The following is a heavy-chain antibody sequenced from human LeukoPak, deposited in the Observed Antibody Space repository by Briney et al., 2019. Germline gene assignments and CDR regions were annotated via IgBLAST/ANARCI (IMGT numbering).Heavy chain of an antibody. CDR3: ARVIVGATRWFDP. D-gene: IGHD1-26*01. CDR2: INWNGGRT. CDR1: GSTFDDYG. J-gene: IGHJ5*02. V-gene: IGHV3-20*04. Sequence: GGSLRLSCAASGSTFDDYGMSWVRQAPGKGLEWVSDINWNGGRTGYTDSVKGRFTISRDNAKNSLYLQMNSLRAEDTALYYCARVIVGATRWFDPWGQGTLVTVSS.